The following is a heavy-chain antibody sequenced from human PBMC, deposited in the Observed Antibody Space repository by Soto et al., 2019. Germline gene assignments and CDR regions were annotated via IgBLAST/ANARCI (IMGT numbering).Heavy chain of an antibody. J-gene: IGHJ4*02. D-gene: IGHD3-3*01. CDR1: GDSITSNSYF. CDR2: IDNSGTT. V-gene: IGHV4-39*01. CDR3: ARAGNYDVLSGRMYYFDS. Sequence: SETLSLTCTVSGDSITSNSYFWAWIRQPPGKGLEWIGRIDNSGTTNYNPSLESRVTISVDTSNNQFSLNLSSVTAADTVVYFCARAGNYDVLSGRMYYFDSWGQGTPVTVSS.